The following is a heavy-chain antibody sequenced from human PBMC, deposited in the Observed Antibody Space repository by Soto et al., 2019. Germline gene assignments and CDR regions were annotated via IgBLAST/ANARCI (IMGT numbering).Heavy chain of an antibody. D-gene: IGHD3-3*01. Sequence: ASVKVSCKASGYSFSSYGISWVRQAPGQGLDWMGWISVNNGNTDYAPKFQGRVTMTTDTSTSTAYMGLRSLRSDDTAVYYCATSYDSGFDPWGQGTLVTVSS. CDR2: ISVNNGNT. CDR1: GYSFSSYG. CDR3: ATSYDSGFDP. V-gene: IGHV1-18*04. J-gene: IGHJ5*02.